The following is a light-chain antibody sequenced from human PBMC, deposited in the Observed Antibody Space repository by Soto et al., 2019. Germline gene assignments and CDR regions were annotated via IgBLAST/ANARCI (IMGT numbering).Light chain of an antibody. V-gene: IGKV3-15*01. CDR2: GAS. CDR3: QQYNNWPRT. J-gene: IGKJ1*01. Sequence: EIVVTQSPATLSVSPGERATLSCRASQSVSGNLAWYQQKPGQAPRLLIYGASTRATGIPARFSGSGSGTEFILTISSLQSEDFAVYYCQQYNNWPRTFGQGTKVDIK. CDR1: QSVSGN.